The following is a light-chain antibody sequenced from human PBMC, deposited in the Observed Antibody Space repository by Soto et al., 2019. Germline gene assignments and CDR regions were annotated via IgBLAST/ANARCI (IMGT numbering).Light chain of an antibody. V-gene: IGKV4-1*01. CDR2: WAS. CDR1: QSVLYTSNNKNY. Sequence: DIVMTQSPDSLAVSLGERATINCKSSQSVLYTSNNKNYLAWYQQKPGQPPKLLIYWASTRESGVPDRFSGSGSVTDFTLTISSLQAEYVAVYSCQQYYSTPLTFGGGTKVEIK. J-gene: IGKJ4*01. CDR3: QQYYSTPLT.